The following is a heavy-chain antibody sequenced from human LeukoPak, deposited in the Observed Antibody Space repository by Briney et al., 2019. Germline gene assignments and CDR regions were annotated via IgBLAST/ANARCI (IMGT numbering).Heavy chain of an antibody. CDR3: STTYYYDSSEGY. CDR1: GFTFSGYA. V-gene: IGHV3-23*01. D-gene: IGHD3-22*01. Sequence: GGSLRLSCAASGFTFSGYAMSWVRQAPGKGLEWVSAISGSGGSTYYADSVKGRFTISRDNSKNTLYLQMNSLKIEDTAVYYCSTTYYYDSSEGYWGQGTLVTVSS. J-gene: IGHJ4*02. CDR2: ISGSGGST.